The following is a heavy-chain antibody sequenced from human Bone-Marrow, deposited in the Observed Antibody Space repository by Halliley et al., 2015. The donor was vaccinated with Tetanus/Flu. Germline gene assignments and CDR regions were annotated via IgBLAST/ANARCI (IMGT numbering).Heavy chain of an antibody. D-gene: IGHD2-21*02. CDR3: ARGVVVTARNWFDY. CDR1: GDSISGYF. V-gene: IGHV4-59*08. CDR2: IYDSGST. Sequence: GLVKPSETLSLTCTVSGDSISGYFWNWIRQPPGKGLEWIGYIYDSGSTNYNPSLKSRVTISVDTSKNQFSLELSSVTAADTAMYYCARGVVVTARNWFDYWGQGTLVTVSS. J-gene: IGHJ5*01.